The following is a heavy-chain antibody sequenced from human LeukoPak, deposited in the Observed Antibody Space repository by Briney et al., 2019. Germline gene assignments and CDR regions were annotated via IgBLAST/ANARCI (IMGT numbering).Heavy chain of an antibody. Sequence: ASVKVSCKSSGYTFTNYGISWVRQAPGQGLEWMGWISAYNGNTNYAQKLQGRVTMTTDTSTSTAYMELRSLRSDDTAVYYCARDVVVVPAAYHGTFDYWGQGTLVTVSS. CDR3: ARDVVVVPAAYHGTFDY. CDR1: GYTFTNYG. D-gene: IGHD2-2*01. V-gene: IGHV1-18*01. J-gene: IGHJ4*02. CDR2: ISAYNGNT.